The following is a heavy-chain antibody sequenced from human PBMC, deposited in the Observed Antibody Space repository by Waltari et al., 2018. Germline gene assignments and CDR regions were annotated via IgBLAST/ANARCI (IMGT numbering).Heavy chain of an antibody. D-gene: IGHD6-13*01. V-gene: IGHV3-53*04. CDR1: GGSIRSHY. CDR3: ARVMGIAAATPFFDY. CDR2: IYSGGST. J-gene: IGHJ4*02. Sequence: VQLQESGPGLVKPSETLSLTCTVSGGSIRSHYWSWIRQPPGKGLEWVSVIYSGGSTYYADSVKGRFTISRHNSKNTLYLQMNSLRAEDTAVYYCARVMGIAAATPFFDYWGQGTLVTVSS.